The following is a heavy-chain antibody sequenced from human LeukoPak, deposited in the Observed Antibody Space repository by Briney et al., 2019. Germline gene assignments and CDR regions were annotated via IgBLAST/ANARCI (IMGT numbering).Heavy chain of an antibody. CDR3: AKRGVVIRVILVGFHKEAYYFDS. J-gene: IGHJ4*02. D-gene: IGHD3-22*01. CDR2: ISDSGGST. CDR1: GITLSNYG. V-gene: IGHV3-23*01. Sequence: GGSLRLSCAVSGITLSNYGMSWVRPAPGKGLEWVAGISDSGGSTNYADSVKGRFTISRDNPKNTLYLQTNRLRGEDTAVYFCAKRGVVIRVILVGFHKEAYYFDSWGQGALVTVSS.